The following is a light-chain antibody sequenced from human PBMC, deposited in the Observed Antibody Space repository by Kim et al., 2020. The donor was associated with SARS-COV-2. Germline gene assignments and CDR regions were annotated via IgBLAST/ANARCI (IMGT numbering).Light chain of an antibody. CDR2: NTT. CDR3: LLYLEGSYV. Sequence: QAVVTQEPSLTVSPGGTVTVTCSSNTGAVTSGSYPNWFQQKPGQPPRALIYNTTNRRAWTPARFSGSLRGGNAALTLSGVQPGDEAEYYCLLYLEGSYVFGGGTQLTVL. J-gene: IGLJ2*01. V-gene: IGLV7-43*01. CDR1: TGAVTSGSY.